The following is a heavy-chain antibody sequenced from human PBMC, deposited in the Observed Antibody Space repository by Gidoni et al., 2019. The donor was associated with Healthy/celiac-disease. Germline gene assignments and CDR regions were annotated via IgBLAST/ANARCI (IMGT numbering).Heavy chain of an antibody. CDR3: ARDKALGVVVPAAIQGGWFDP. D-gene: IGHD2-2*02. V-gene: IGHV1-18*01. Sequence: QVQLVQSGAEVKKPGASVKVSCKASGYTFTSYGISWVRQAPGQGLEWMGWISAYNGNTNYAQKLQGRVTMTTDTSTSTAYMELRSLRSDDTAVYYCARDKALGVVVPAAIQGGWFDPWGQGTLVTVSS. CDR1: GYTFTSYG. J-gene: IGHJ5*02. CDR2: ISAYNGNT.